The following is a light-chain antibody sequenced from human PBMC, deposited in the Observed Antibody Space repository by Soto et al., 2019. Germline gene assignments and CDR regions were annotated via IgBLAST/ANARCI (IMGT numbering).Light chain of an antibody. CDR2: GAS. CDR1: QYINTR. CDR3: QQYGSSLWT. Sequence: EVVLSQSPATLSSFPGDRVTLSCRASQYINTRLAWYQHRPGQAPRLLIYGASSRATGIPDRFSGSGSGTDFTLTISRLEPEDFAVYYCQQYGSSLWTFGQGTMVDI. J-gene: IGKJ1*01. V-gene: IGKV3-20*01.